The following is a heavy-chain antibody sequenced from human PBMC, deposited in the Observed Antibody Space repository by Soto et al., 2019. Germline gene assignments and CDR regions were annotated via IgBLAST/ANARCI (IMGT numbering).Heavy chain of an antibody. D-gene: IGHD4-17*01. J-gene: IGHJ3*02. Sequence: QVQLVQSGAEVKKPGSSVKVSCKASGGTFSSYTISWVRQAPGQGLEWMGRIIPILGIANYAQKFQGRVTITADKSTSTAYMELSSLRSEDTAVYYCARPTVTRDAFDIWGQGTMVTVSS. CDR1: GGTFSSYT. CDR2: IIPILGIA. V-gene: IGHV1-69*02. CDR3: ARPTVTRDAFDI.